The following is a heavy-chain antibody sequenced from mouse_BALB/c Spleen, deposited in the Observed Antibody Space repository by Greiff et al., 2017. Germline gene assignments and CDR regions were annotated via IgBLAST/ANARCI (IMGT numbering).Heavy chain of an antibody. CDR1: GFNIKDTY. D-gene: IGHD2-1*01. Sequence: EVQLQESGAELVKPGASVKLSCTASGFNIKDTYMHWVKQRPEQGLEWIGRIDPANGNTKYDPKFQGKATITADTSSNTAYLQLSSLTSEDTAVYYCAKYGNYDYAMDYWGQGTSVTVSS. CDR2: IDPANGNT. V-gene: IGHV14-3*02. J-gene: IGHJ4*01. CDR3: AKYGNYDYAMDY.